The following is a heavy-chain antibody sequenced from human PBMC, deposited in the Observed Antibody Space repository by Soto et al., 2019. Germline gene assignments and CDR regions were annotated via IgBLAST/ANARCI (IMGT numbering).Heavy chain of an antibody. CDR2: IYYRVST. V-gene: IGHV4-31*03. J-gene: IGHJ4*02. CDR1: GDSISSGGYY. Sequence: SETLSLTCTVSGDSISSGGYYWSWIRQHPGKGLERNGYIYYRVSTYYNPSLKSRVTISVDTFKIQFSLKLSSVTAADTSVYYCASFLYHCGGGSSYSTSVDYWVQGTLVTVSS. D-gene: IGHD2-15*01. CDR3: ASFLYHCGGGSSYSTSVDY.